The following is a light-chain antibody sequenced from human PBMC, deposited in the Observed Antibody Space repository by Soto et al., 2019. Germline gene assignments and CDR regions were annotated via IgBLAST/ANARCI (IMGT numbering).Light chain of an antibody. J-gene: IGKJ1*01. Sequence: EIVLTQSPGTLSLSPGERGTLSCRASQSVSSNFLAWYQQKPGQAPRLLIFDASTRATGIPDRFTGRGSGTDFTLTISRLEPEDFAVYYCQFYGDPPKTFG. CDR3: QFYGDPPKT. V-gene: IGKV3-20*01. CDR1: QSVSSNF. CDR2: DAS.